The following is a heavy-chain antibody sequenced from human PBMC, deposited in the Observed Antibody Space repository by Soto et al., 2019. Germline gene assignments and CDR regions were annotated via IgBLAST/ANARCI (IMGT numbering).Heavy chain of an antibody. D-gene: IGHD2-21*01. J-gene: IGHJ3*02. CDR3: ALSYFNAGWGAFDI. CDR1: GGSISSSSYY. CDR2: IYYSGST. V-gene: IGHV4-39*01. Sequence: SETLSLTCTVSGGSISSSSYYWGWIRQPPGKGLEWIGSIYYSGSTYYNPSLKSRVTISVDTSKNQFSLKLSSVTAADTAVYYCALSYFNAGWGAFDIWGQGTMVTVS.